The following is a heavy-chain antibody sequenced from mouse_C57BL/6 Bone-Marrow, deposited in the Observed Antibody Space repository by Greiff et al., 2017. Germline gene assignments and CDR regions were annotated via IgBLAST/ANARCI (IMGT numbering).Heavy chain of an antibody. D-gene: IGHD2-2*01. J-gene: IGHJ2*01. Sequence: QVQLQQSGAELARPGASVKLSCKASGYTFTSYGISWVKQRTGQGLEWIGEIYPRSGNTYYNEKFKGKATLTADKSSSTAYMELRSLTSEDSAVYFCARRRIYYGSFDYWGQGTTRTVSS. CDR2: IYPRSGNT. CDR1: GYTFTSYG. CDR3: ARRRIYYGSFDY. V-gene: IGHV1-81*01.